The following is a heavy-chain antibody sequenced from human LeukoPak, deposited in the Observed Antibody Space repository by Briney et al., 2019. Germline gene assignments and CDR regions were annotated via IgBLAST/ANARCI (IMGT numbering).Heavy chain of an antibody. Sequence: PGGSLRLSCAASGFTFNIFWMSWVRQAPGKGLEWVANIKQDGSEKNYVDSVKGRFTISRDDVQNSLYLQMNSLRPEDTAVYYCAKESGFRFDYWGQGTLVTVSS. CDR3: AKESGFRFDY. D-gene: IGHD3-22*01. CDR1: GFTFNIFW. J-gene: IGHJ4*02. V-gene: IGHV3-7*05. CDR2: IKQDGSEK.